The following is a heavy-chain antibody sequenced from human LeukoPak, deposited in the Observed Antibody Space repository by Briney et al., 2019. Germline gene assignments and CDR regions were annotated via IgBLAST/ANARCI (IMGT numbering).Heavy chain of an antibody. CDR3: AREMGLVEMSTLIPGGAFDI. J-gene: IGHJ3*02. Sequence: GGSLRLSGAASGFTFSTYEMHWVRQAPGKGLEWLSYISSSGSTIHYADSAKGRFTISRDNAKNSLFLQMNSLRAEDTAVYYCAREMGLVEMSTLIPGGAFDIWGQGTAATVSS. CDR1: GFTFSTYE. CDR2: ISSSGSTI. V-gene: IGHV3-48*03. D-gene: IGHD5-24*01.